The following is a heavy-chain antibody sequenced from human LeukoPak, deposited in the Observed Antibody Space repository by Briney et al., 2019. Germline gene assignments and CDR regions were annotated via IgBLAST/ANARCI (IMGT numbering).Heavy chain of an antibody. CDR2: VNPSGGGT. D-gene: IGHD3-16*01. Sequence: GASVKVSCKASGYTFTTYYMHWVRQAPGQGLEWMGVVNPSGGGTGYSQMFQGRLTMTRDMSTSTVYMELSSLRSEDTAVYYCTRTLGAVADSRYWFDPWGRGTLVTVSS. CDR1: GYTFTTYY. V-gene: IGHV1-46*01. CDR3: TRTLGAVADSRYWFDP. J-gene: IGHJ5*02.